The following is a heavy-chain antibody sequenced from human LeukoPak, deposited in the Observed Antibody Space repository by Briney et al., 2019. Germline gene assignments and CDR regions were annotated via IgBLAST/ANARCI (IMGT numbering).Heavy chain of an antibody. D-gene: IGHD6-13*01. CDR1: GYTFTGYY. V-gene: IGHV1-2*02. J-gene: IGHJ6*02. CDR2: INPNSGGT. Sequence: GASVKVSCKAAGYTFTGYYMHWVRQAPGQGLEWMGWINPNSGGTNYAQKFQGRVTMTRDTSISTAYMELSRLRSDDTAVYYCARATPNSSSFGYYYGMDVWGQGTTVTVSS. CDR3: ARATPNSSSFGYYYGMDV.